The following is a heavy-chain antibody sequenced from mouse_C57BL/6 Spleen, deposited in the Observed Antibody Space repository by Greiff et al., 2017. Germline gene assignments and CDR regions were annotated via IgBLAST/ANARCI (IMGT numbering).Heavy chain of an antibody. J-gene: IGHJ3*01. CDR3: ALTGTIAY. CDR1: GYAFSSSW. V-gene: IGHV1-82*01. CDR2: IYPGDGDT. D-gene: IGHD4-1*01. Sequence: QVQLQQSGPELVKPGASVNISCKASGYAFSSSWMNWVKQRPGKGLEWIGRIYPGDGDTNYNGKFKGKATLTADKSSSTAYMQLSSLTSEDSAVYFCALTGTIAYWGQGTLVTVSA.